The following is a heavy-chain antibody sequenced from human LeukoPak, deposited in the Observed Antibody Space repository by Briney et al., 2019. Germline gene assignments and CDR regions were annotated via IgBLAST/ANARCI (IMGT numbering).Heavy chain of an antibody. Sequence: GGSLRLSSAASGFTFSGSAMHWVRQASGKGLEWVGRIRSKANSYATAYAASVKGRFTISRDDSKNTAYLQMNSLKTEDTAVYYCTRHVAARQNWFDPWGQGTLVTVSS. CDR1: GFTFSGSA. D-gene: IGHD6-6*01. CDR2: IRSKANSYAT. J-gene: IGHJ5*02. CDR3: TRHVAARQNWFDP. V-gene: IGHV3-73*01.